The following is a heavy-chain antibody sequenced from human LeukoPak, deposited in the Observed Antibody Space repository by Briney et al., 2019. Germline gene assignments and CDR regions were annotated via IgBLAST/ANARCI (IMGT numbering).Heavy chain of an antibody. V-gene: IGHV4-34*01. J-gene: IGHJ3*02. D-gene: IGHD5-18*01. Sequence: SETLSLTCAVYGASFSGYYWSWIRQPPGKGLEWIGEINHSGSTNYNPSLKSRVTISVDTSKNQFSLKLSSVTAADTAMYFCARHVDTALIGAFHIWGQGTMVTVS. CDR2: INHSGST. CDR3: ARHVDTALIGAFHI. CDR1: GASFSGYY.